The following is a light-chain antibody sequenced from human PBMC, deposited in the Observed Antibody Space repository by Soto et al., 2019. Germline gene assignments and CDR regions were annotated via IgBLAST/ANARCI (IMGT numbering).Light chain of an antibody. J-gene: IGKJ1*01. V-gene: IGKV3-20*01. CDR1: QSVRDRY. CDR2: DTS. Sequence: LVLTQFPGPLALSPGERAPLSCRASQSVRDRYLAWYQQKPGQAPSLLIYDTSTRATGVPDRFSGSGSGTDFALTISRVEPEDFAIYFCQQYGSSPGTVGQGTKGDI. CDR3: QQYGSSPGT.